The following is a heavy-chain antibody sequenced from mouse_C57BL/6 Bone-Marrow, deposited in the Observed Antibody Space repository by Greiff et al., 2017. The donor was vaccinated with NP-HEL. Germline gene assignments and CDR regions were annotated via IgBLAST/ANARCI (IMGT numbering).Heavy chain of an antibody. V-gene: IGHV5-6*01. D-gene: IGHD2-2*01. CDR3: ARHVAYGYDALCDY. J-gene: IGHJ2*01. CDR1: GFTFSSYG. Sequence: EVMLVESGGDLVKPGGSLKLSCAASGFTFSSYGMSWVRQTPDKRLEWVATISSGGSYTYYTDSVKGRFTISRDNAKNSLYLQMSSLESDDTAMYYCARHVAYGYDALCDYWGQGTTLTVSS. CDR2: ISSGGSYT.